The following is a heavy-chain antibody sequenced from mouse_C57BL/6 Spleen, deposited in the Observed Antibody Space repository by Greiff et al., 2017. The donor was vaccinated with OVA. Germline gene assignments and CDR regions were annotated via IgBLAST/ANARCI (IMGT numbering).Heavy chain of an antibody. J-gene: IGHJ4*01. Sequence: VQLQQSGPELVKPGASVQLSCNASGYTFTSYDINWVKQRPGQGLEWIGWIYPRDGSTKYNEKFKGKATLTVDTSSSTAYMELHSLTSEDSAVYFCARYRVMDYWGQGTSVTVSS. CDR2: IYPRDGST. CDR1: GYTFTSYD. V-gene: IGHV1-85*01. CDR3: ARYRVMDY. D-gene: IGHD3-1*01.